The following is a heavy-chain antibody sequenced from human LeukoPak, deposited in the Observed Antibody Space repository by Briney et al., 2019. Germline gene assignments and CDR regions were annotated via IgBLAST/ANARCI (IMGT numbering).Heavy chain of an antibody. D-gene: IGHD2-2*01. CDR2: ITGSTNYI. J-gene: IGHJ4*02. CDR1: GFPLSGYS. Sequence: PGLSLRLSCAASGFPLSGYSMNWVRQAPGKGLEWVSSITGSTNYIYYTDSVKGRFTISRDNDRKSLYLQMNSLRAEDTAVYYCVRVGYCSSSTCRNYFDYWGQGTLVTVS. CDR3: VRVGYCSSSTCRNYFDY. V-gene: IGHV3-21*01.